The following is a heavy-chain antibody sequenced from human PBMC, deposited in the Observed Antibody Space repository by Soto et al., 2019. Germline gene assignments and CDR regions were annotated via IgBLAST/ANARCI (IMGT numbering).Heavy chain of an antibody. J-gene: IGHJ4*02. Sequence: GGSLRLSCAASGFTFSSYGMHWVRQAPGKGLEWVAVISYDGSNKYYADSVKGRFTISRDNSKNTLYLQMNSLRAEDTAVYYCAKDDTAMAPLDYWGQGTLVTVSS. CDR1: GFTFSSYG. D-gene: IGHD5-18*01. V-gene: IGHV3-30*18. CDR3: AKDDTAMAPLDY. CDR2: ISYDGSNK.